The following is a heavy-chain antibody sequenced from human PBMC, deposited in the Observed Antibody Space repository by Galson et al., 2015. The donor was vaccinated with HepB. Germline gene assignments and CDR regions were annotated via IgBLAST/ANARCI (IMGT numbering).Heavy chain of an antibody. V-gene: IGHV4-4*07. CDR3: ARVGGSPLGAFDI. J-gene: IGHJ3*02. CDR1: GGSINNYY. CDR2: FYTRGTT. Sequence: TLSLTCSVSGGSINNYYWSWIRQPAGKGLEWIGHFYTRGTTNYNPSLKSRVTISVDTSKNQFSLKLISVTAADTAVYYCARVGGSPLGAFDIWGQGATVTVSS. D-gene: IGHD4-23*01.